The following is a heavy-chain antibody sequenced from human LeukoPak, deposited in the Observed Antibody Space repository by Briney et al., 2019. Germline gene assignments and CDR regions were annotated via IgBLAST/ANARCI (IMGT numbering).Heavy chain of an antibody. Sequence: PGRSLRLSCAASGFTFGSHAMHWVRQAPGKGLEWVAVISYDGSDKFYADSVKGRFTISRDNSKNTLYLQMNSLRAEDTAVYYCARMTIAAAGNNFDYWGQGTLVTVSS. J-gene: IGHJ4*02. CDR3: ARMTIAAAGNNFDY. CDR1: GFTFGSHA. CDR2: ISYDGSDK. D-gene: IGHD6-13*01. V-gene: IGHV3-30*04.